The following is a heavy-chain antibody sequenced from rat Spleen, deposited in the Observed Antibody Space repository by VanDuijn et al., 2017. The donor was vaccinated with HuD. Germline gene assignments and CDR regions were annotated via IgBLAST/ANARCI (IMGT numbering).Heavy chain of an antibody. V-gene: IGHV5-25*01. CDR2: IGTGGGNT. CDR3: ARDPPGYNPFDY. D-gene: IGHD1-4*01. J-gene: IGHJ2*01. CDR1: GLSFSNYD. Sequence: EVQLVESGGGLVQPGRSMKLSCAASGLSFSNYDMAWVRQAPTKGLEWVASIGTGGGNTYYRDSVKGRFTISRDNAKNTLYLQMDSLRSEDTATYYCARDPPGYNPFDYWGQGVMVTVSS.